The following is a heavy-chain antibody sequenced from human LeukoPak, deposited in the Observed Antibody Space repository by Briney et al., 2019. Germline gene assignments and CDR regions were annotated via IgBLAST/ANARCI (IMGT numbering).Heavy chain of an antibody. CDR1: GGSFSGYY. V-gene: IGHV4-34*01. Sequence: SETLSLTCAVYGGSFSGYYWSWIRQPPGKGLEWIGEINHSGSTNYNPSLKSRVTISVDTSKNQFSLKLSSVTAADTAVYYCARSQAYYYGSGSYGYWGQGTPVTVSS. CDR3: ARSQAYYYGSGSYGY. CDR2: INHSGST. D-gene: IGHD3-10*01. J-gene: IGHJ4*02.